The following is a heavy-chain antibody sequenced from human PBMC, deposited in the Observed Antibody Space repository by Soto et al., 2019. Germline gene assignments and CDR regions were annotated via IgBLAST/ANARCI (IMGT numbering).Heavy chain of an antibody. J-gene: IGHJ6*02. Sequence: GGSLRLSCAASGFTFSSYGMHWVRQAPGKGLEWVAVIWYDGSNKYYADSVKGRFTISRDNSKNTLYLQMNSLRAEDTAVYYCARLGPTISVDTAMAPLDYYYYYGMDVWGQGTTVTVSS. V-gene: IGHV3-33*01. D-gene: IGHD5-18*01. CDR2: IWYDGSNK. CDR3: ARLGPTISVDTAMAPLDYYYYYGMDV. CDR1: GFTFSSYG.